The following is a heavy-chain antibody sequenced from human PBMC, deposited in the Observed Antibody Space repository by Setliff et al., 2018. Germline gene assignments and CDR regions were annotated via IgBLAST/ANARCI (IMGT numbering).Heavy chain of an antibody. CDR2: IYTSWST. CDR3: ARGLEGEDYFYYMDV. D-gene: IGHD2-21*01. CDR1: DDSISSRRNY. Sequence: PSETLSLTCTVSDDSISSRRNYWGWFRQPAGKELEWIGQIYTSWSTNYNPSLKSRVTISLDTSKNQFSLKLTSVTAADTAVYYCARGLEGEDYFYYMDVWGKGNTVTVSS. J-gene: IGHJ6*03. V-gene: IGHV4-61*09.